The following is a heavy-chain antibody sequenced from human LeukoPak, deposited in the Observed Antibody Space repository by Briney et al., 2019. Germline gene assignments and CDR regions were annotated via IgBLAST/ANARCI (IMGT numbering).Heavy chain of an antibody. CDR2: ISSSGSTI. CDR3: ARDPAGSGSYVGYFEY. CDR1: GSTFSSYE. J-gene: IGHJ4*02. Sequence: PGGSPRLSCAASGSTFSSYEMNWVRQAPGKGLEWVPYISSSGSTIYYADSVKGRFTISRDNAKNSLYLQMNSLRAEDTAVYYCARDPAGSGSYVGYFEYWGQGTLVTVSS. D-gene: IGHD3-10*01. V-gene: IGHV3-48*03.